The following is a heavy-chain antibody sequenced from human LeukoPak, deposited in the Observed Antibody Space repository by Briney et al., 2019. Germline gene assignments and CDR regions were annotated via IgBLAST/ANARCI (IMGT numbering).Heavy chain of an antibody. Sequence: PSETLSLTCTVSGGSISTYYWSWIRQPPGKGLEWIGYISYSGETDYNPSLKSRVSISIDTSKKQFSLKLSSVTAADTAVYYCARAPTLYYFDYWGQGTLVTVSS. CDR1: GGSISTYY. J-gene: IGHJ4*02. CDR2: ISYSGET. V-gene: IGHV4-59*01. CDR3: ARAPTLYYFDY.